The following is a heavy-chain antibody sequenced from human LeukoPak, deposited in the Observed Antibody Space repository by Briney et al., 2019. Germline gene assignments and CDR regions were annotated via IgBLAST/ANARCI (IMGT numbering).Heavy chain of an antibody. V-gene: IGHV3-23*01. CDR1: GFTFSSYA. CDR2: ISGSGGST. Sequence: GGSLRLSCAASGFTFSSYAMSWVRQAPGKGLEWVSAISGSGGSTYYADSVKGRFTISRDNAKNSLYLQMNSLRAEDTAVYYCARHGAWQQLARRWFDPWGQGTLVTVSS. CDR3: ARHGAWQQLARRWFDP. J-gene: IGHJ5*02. D-gene: IGHD6-13*01.